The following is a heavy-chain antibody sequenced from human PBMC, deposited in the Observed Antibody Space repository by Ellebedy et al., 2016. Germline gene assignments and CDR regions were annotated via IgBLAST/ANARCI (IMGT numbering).Heavy chain of an antibody. D-gene: IGHD3-10*01. CDR3: ARDGSGSRDYYYGMDV. Sequence: SETLSLTCTVSGGSISSGGYYWSWIRQHPGKGLEWIGYIYYSGSTYYNPSLKSRVTISVDTSKNQFSLKLSSVTAADTAVYYCARDGSGSRDYYYGMDVWGQGTTVTVSS. V-gene: IGHV4-31*03. J-gene: IGHJ6*02. CDR1: GGSISSGGYY. CDR2: IYYSGST.